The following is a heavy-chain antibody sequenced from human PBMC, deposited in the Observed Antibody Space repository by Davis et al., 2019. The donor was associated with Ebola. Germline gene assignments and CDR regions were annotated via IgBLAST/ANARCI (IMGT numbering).Heavy chain of an antibody. CDR1: GDSVSINSAG. J-gene: IGHJ6*02. D-gene: IGHD3-16*01. Sequence: HSQTPSLTCAISGDSVSINSAGWNLTRQSPSRGLEWLGRTYYKSKWYNDYAVSVKSRITINPDTSKNQFSLQLNSVTPEDTALYYCERGWVRGGMDVWGEGTTVTV. V-gene: IGHV6-1*01. CDR2: TYYKSKWYN. CDR3: ERGWVRGGMDV.